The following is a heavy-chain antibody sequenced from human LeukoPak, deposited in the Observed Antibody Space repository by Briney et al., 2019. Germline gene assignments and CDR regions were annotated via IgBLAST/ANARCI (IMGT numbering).Heavy chain of an antibody. CDR2: IYYSWST. Sequence: SDTLSLTCTVSGGSISSYYWSWIRQPPWKGLEWIGYIYYSWSTNYNPSVKSRFTISVDTSKNQFSLKLSSVTAADTAVYYCARSYGDYEWYYYYYMDVWGKGTTVTVSS. D-gene: IGHD4-17*01. J-gene: IGHJ6*03. V-gene: IGHV4-59*07. CDR3: ARSYGDYEWYYYYYMDV. CDR1: GGSISSYY.